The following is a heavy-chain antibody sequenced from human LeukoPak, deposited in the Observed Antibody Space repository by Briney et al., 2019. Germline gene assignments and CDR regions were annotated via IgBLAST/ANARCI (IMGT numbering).Heavy chain of an antibody. D-gene: IGHD4-17*01. CDR2: INPNSGGT. V-gene: IGHV1-2*02. J-gene: IGHJ5*02. Sequence: ASVKVSCKASGYTFTGYYMHWVRQAPGQGLEWMGWINPNSGGTNYAQKFQGRVTMTRDMSTSTVYMELSSLRSEDTAVYYCARGSTVTMVYNWFDPWGQGTLVTVSS. CDR3: ARGSTVTMVYNWFDP. CDR1: GYTFTGYY.